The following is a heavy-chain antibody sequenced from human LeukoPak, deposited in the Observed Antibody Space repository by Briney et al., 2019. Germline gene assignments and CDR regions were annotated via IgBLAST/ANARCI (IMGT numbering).Heavy chain of an antibody. V-gene: IGHV3-23*01. D-gene: IGHD3-10*01. J-gene: IGHJ5*02. CDR1: GFTFSSYA. CDR2: ISGSGGST. Sequence: GGSLRLSCAASGFTFSSYAMSWVRQAPGKGLEWVSAISGSGGSTYYADSVKGRFTISRDNSKNTLYLQMNSLRAEDTAVYYCAKAFEIMVRAPYEFDPWRQGTLVTVSS. CDR3: AKAFEIMVRAPYEFDP.